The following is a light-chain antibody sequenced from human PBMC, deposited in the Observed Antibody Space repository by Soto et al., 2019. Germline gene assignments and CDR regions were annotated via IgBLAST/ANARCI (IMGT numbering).Light chain of an antibody. CDR2: AAS. CDR1: QDISTY. J-gene: IGKJ1*01. CDR3: QQNYSTTWT. Sequence: DIQMTQSPSSLSPSVGDRVTITCRASQDISTYLNWYQQKPGKAPKLLIYAASSLQSGVPSRFSGSGSETDFTLTISSLQPEDSATYSCQQNYSTTWTFGQGTKVEIK. V-gene: IGKV1-39*01.